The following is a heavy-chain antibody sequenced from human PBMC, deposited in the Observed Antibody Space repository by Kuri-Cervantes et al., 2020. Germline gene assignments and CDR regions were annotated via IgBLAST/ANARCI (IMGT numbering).Heavy chain of an antibody. Sequence: ASVKVSCKASGYTFISYDINWVRQATGQGLEWMGWINPNSGGTNYAQKFQGRVTMTRDTSISTAYMELSRLRSDDTAVYYCARDDSSWDAIDYWGQGTLVTGSS. CDR1: GYTFISYD. CDR2: INPNSGGT. J-gene: IGHJ4*02. D-gene: IGHD6-13*01. V-gene: IGHV1-2*02. CDR3: ARDDSSWDAIDY.